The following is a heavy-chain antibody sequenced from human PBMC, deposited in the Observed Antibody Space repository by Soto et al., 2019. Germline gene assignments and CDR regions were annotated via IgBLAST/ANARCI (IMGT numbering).Heavy chain of an antibody. V-gene: IGHV1-69*06. Sequence: ASVKVSCKASGGTFSSYAISWVRQAPGQGLEWMGGIIPIFGTANYAQKFQGRVTITADKSTSTAYMELSSLRSEDTAVYYCARGSVRYCSSTSCYIWFDPWGQGTLVTVSS. CDR1: GGTFSSYA. CDR3: ARGSVRYCSSTSCYIWFDP. CDR2: IIPIFGTA. J-gene: IGHJ5*02. D-gene: IGHD2-2*02.